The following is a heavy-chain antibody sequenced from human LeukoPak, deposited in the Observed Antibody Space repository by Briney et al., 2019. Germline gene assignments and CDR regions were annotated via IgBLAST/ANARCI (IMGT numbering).Heavy chain of an antibody. CDR1: GFTFSSYW. CDR3: ARDLTMVRGVMWSAPSFFDY. J-gene: IGHJ4*02. D-gene: IGHD3-10*01. CDR2: IKQDGSEK. Sequence: GGSLRLSCAASGFTFSSYWMSWVRQAPGKGLEWVANIKQDGSEKYYVDSVKGRFTISRDNAKNSLYLQMNSLRAEDTAVYYCARDLTMVRGVMWSAPSFFDYWGQGTLVTVSS. V-gene: IGHV3-7*01.